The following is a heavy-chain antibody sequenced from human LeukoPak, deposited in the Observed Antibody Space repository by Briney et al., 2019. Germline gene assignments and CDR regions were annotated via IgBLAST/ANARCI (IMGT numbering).Heavy chain of an antibody. CDR1: GYTFTSYA. CDR2: INAGNGNT. CDR3: ARDGEYSSSPNWFDP. J-gene: IGHJ5*02. D-gene: IGHD6-6*01. Sequence: ASEKVSCKASGYTFTSYAMHWVRQAPGQRLEWMGWINAGNGNTKYSQKFQGRVTITRDTSASTAYMELSSLRSEDTAVYYCARDGEYSSSPNWFDPWGQGTLVTVSS. V-gene: IGHV1-3*01.